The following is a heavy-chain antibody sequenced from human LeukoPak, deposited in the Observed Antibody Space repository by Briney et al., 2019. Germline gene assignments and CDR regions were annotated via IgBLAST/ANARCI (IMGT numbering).Heavy chain of an antibody. D-gene: IGHD2-2*01. V-gene: IGHV1-2*02. CDR3: ARGRGYCSSTSCYSSWFDP. J-gene: IGHJ5*02. Sequence: ASVTVSCKASGYTFTSYDINWVRQATGQGLEWMGWINPNSGGTNYAQKFQGRVTMTRDTSISTAYMELSRLRSDDTAVYYCARGRGYCSSTSCYSSWFDPWGQGTLVTASS. CDR2: INPNSGGT. CDR1: GYTFTSYD.